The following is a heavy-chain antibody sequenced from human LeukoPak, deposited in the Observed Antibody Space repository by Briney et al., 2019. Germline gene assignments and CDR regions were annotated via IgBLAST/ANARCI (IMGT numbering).Heavy chain of an antibody. CDR3: AKGIAEGERGYSYGSIDY. CDR1: GFTFSSYA. CDR2: ISGSGGST. Sequence: GGSLRLSCAASGFTFSSYAMSWVRQAPGKGLEWVSAISGSGGSTYYADSVKGRFTISRDNSKNTLYLQMNSLRAEDTAVYYCAKGIAEGERGYSYGSIDYWGQGTLVTVSS. D-gene: IGHD5-18*01. V-gene: IGHV3-23*01. J-gene: IGHJ4*02.